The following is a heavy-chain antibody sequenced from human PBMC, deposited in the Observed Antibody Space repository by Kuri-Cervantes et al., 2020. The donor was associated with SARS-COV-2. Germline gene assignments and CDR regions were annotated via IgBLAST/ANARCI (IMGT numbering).Heavy chain of an antibody. Sequence: SETLSLTCTVSGYSISSGYYWGWIRQPSGKGLEWIGSIYHSGSTYYNPSLKSRVTISVDTSKNQFSLKLSSVTAADTAVYYCARLGGSGWPRYFDYWGQGTLVTVSS. V-gene: IGHV4-38-2*02. CDR1: GYSISSGYY. D-gene: IGHD6-19*01. CDR2: IYHSGST. CDR3: ARLGGSGWPRYFDY. J-gene: IGHJ4*02.